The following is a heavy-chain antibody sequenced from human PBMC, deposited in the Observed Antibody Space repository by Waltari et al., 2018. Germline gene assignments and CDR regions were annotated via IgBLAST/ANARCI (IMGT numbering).Heavy chain of an antibody. V-gene: IGHV3-23*04. CDR2: ISGSGGST. D-gene: IGHD2-15*01. Sequence: EVQLVESGGGLLQPGGSLRLSCAASGFTFGTYAMSWVRQAPGKGREWVPAISGSGGSTYYADSVKGRFTISRDNSKNTLYLQMNSLRADDTAVYYCAKDFLHCSGGNCYSHYFDYWGQGTLVTVSS. CDR3: AKDFLHCSGGNCYSHYFDY. CDR1: GFTFGTYA. J-gene: IGHJ4*02.